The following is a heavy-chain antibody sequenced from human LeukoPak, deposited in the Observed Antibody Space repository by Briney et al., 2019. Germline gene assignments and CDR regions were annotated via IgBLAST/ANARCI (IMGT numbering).Heavy chain of an antibody. Sequence: GESLKISCKGSGYSFTSYWTGWVRQMPGKGREWMGFIYSGDSDTRYSPSFQGQVTISADKSISTAYLQWSSLKASDTALYYCARADFWSGYYLKDAFDIWGQGTMVTVSS. CDR3: ARADFWSGYYLKDAFDI. CDR1: GYSFTSYW. CDR2: IYSGDSDT. V-gene: IGHV5-51*01. J-gene: IGHJ3*02. D-gene: IGHD3-3*01.